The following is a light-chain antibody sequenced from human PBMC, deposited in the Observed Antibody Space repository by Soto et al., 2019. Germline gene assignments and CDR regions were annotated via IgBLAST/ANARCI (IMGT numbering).Light chain of an antibody. CDR2: GAS. CDR3: QQTYTTPEIT. Sequence: DIQMTQSPSSLSASVGDRVTITCRASQSISISLNWYQMKPGKAPNLLMYGASYLKSGVPTRFSGSGSGTDFTLTISSLQPAAFATYYCQQTYTTPEITFGQGTRLEIK. J-gene: IGKJ5*01. V-gene: IGKV1-39*01. CDR1: QSISIS.